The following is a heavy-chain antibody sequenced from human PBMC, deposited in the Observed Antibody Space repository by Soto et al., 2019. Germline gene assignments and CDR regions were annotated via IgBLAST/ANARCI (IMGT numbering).Heavy chain of an antibody. J-gene: IGHJ5*02. CDR3: ARKDKSGYFNWFDP. D-gene: IGHD3-22*01. Sequence: GEYLKISCRTSGYIFTSYWIAWVRQIPGKGLEWMGIIFPSDSDTRYSPSFQGQVTISADRSTSTVFLQWASLKASDTAVYFCARKDKSGYFNWFDPWGQGTLVTVSS. CDR2: IFPSDSDT. CDR1: GYIFTSYW. V-gene: IGHV5-51*01.